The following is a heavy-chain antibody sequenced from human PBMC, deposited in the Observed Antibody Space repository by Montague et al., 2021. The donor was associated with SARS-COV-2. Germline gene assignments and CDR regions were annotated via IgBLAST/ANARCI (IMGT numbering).Heavy chain of an antibody. V-gene: IGHV4-34*01. J-gene: IGHJ6*02. CDR3: ARQGAITLVRGVTKADFSNYGNDY. D-gene: IGHD3-10*01. CDR1: SGSFRGYY. Sequence: SETLSLTCAVSSGSFRGYYWSWIRQPPGKGLEWIGEINHSGSTTYNPSLESRVSISVDTSNKQFSLKLTSVTAADTAVYYCARQGAITLVRGVTKADFSNYGNDYWGQGTTVTVSS. CDR2: INHSGST.